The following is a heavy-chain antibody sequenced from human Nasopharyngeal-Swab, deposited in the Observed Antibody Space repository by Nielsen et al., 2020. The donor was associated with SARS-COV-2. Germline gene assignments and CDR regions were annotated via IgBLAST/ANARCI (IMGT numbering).Heavy chain of an antibody. CDR2: ISGSGGST. CDR1: GFTFSSYA. V-gene: IGHV3-23*01. J-gene: IGHJ4*02. D-gene: IGHD4-23*01. Sequence: GESLKISCTASGFTFSSYAMSWVRQAPGKGLEWVSEISGSGGSTYYAESVKGRFTISRDNSKNTLYLQMSSLRAEDTAIYYCVKDLGVESPLWFDYWGQGTLLTVSS. CDR3: VKDLGVESPLWFDY.